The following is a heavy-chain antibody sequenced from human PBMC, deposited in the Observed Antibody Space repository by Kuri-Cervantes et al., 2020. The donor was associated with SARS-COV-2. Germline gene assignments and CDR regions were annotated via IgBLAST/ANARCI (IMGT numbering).Heavy chain of an antibody. CDR2: ISSSSSYI. V-gene: IGHV3-21*01. D-gene: IGHD3-10*01. CDR1: GFTFSSYS. CDR3: ARDPAGLWFGYGMDV. J-gene: IGHJ6*02. Sequence: GESLKISCAASGFTFSSYSMNWVRQAPGKGLEWVSSISSSSSYIYYADSVKGRFTISRDNAKNSLYLQMNSLRAEDTAVYYCARDPAGLWFGYGMDVWGQGTTVTVSS.